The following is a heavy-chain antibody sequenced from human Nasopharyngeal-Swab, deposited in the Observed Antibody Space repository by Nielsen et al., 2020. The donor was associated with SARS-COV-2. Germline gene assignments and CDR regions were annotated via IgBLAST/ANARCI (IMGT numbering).Heavy chain of an antibody. J-gene: IGHJ5*02. Sequence: GSLKISCKGSGYSFTSYWIGWVRQMPGKGLEWMGIIYPGDSDTRYSPSFQGQVTISADKSISTAYLQWSSLKASDTAMYYCARLWECSSTSCYADLGWFDPWGQGTLVTVSS. CDR1: GYSFTSYW. D-gene: IGHD2-2*01. CDR3: ARLWECSSTSCYADLGWFDP. CDR2: IYPGDSDT. V-gene: IGHV5-51*01.